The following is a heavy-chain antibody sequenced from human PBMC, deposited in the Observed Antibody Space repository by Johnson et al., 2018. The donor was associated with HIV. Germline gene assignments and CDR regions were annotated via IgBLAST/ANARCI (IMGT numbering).Heavy chain of an antibody. Sequence: VQLVESGGGLIQPGGSLRLSCAASGFTLISNYMSWVRQAPGRGLEWVSVIYSGGSIYYTDSVKGRFTISRDNSKNTLYLQMNSLRAEDTAVYYCARGSRYTYDNDDAYLLHAFDFWGQGTMVTVSS. D-gene: IGHD3-22*01. V-gene: IGHV3-66*03. CDR1: GFTLISNY. CDR3: ARGSRYTYDNDDAYLLHAFDF. CDR2: IYSGGSI. J-gene: IGHJ3*01.